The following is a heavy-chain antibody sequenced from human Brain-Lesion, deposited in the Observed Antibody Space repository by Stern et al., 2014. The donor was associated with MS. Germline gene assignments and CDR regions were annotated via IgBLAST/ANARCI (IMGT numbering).Heavy chain of an antibody. D-gene: IGHD3-3*01. Sequence: QVTLRESGPALVPPTQTLTLTCPFSGFSLRTEGGGVGWVRQPPEQALESLALIYWDNDKRYSPSLRSRLTITKDTSRNQVVLTMTNMDPVDTATYYCAHRRPHYASWDNGDFDYWGQGALVTVSS. J-gene: IGHJ4*02. V-gene: IGHV2-5*02. CDR3: AHRRPHYASWDNGDFDY. CDR1: GFSLRTEGGG. CDR2: IYWDNDK.